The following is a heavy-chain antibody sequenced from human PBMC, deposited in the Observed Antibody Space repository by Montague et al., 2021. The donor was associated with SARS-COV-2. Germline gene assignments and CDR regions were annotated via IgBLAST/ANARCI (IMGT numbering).Heavy chain of an antibody. CDR1: GGSISSGGYY. CDR3: ARSPEPMIILIITSLNWYFDL. V-gene: IGHV4-31*03. D-gene: IGHD3-22*01. J-gene: IGHJ2*01. CDR2: IYYSGST. Sequence: TLSLTCTVSGGSISSGGYYWSRIRQHPGKGLEWIGYIYYSGSTXYNPSLKSRVTISVDTSKNQFSLKMSSVTAADTAVYHCARSPEPMIILIITSLNWYFDLWGRGTLVTVSS.